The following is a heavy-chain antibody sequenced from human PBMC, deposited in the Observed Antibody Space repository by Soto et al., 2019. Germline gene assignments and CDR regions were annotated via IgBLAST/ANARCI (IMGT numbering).Heavy chain of an antibody. V-gene: IGHV3-23*01. D-gene: IGHD3-10*01. J-gene: IGHJ5*01. Sequence: GSLRLSCEASGFIFSTTDMSWVRQAPGKGLEWVSTIYGDGRTTYYADSVRGRFSISRDNSKNMVYLQMDSLRVDDTAIYYCVKNSGWFNSWGQGSLVTVS. CDR2: IYGDGRTT. CDR1: GFIFSTTD. CDR3: VKNSGWFNS.